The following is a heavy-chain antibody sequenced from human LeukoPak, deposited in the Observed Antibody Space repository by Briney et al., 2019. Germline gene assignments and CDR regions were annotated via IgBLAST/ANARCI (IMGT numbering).Heavy chain of an antibody. CDR1: GGSFSGYY. CDR2: INHSGST. V-gene: IGHV4-34*01. Sequence: SETLSLTCAVYGGSFSGYYWSWIRQPPGKGLEWIGEINHSGSTNYNPSLKSRVTISVDTSKNQFSLKLNSVTAADTAVYYCARGPRYTTHRARNFDYWGQGTLVTVSS. J-gene: IGHJ4*02. CDR3: ARGPRYTTHRARNFDY. D-gene: IGHD1-1*01.